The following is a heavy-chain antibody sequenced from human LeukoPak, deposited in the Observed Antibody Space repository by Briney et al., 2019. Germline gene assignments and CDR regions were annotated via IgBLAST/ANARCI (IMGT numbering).Heavy chain of an antibody. J-gene: IGHJ4*02. CDR2: IYGGGTT. D-gene: IGHD6-13*01. CDR3: AKALSSWSGYYFDY. Sequence: GGSLRLSCAASGFTVSTNYMSWVRQAPGKGLEWVSVIYGGGTTYYADSVKGRFTISRDNSKNTLYLQMNSLRAEDTAVYYCAKALSSWSGYYFDYWGQGTLVTVSS. V-gene: IGHV3-53*01. CDR1: GFTVSTNY.